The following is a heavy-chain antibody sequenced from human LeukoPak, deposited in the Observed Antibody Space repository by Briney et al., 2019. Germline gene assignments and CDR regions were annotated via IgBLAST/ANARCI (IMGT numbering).Heavy chain of an antibody. CDR3: ARGSGYYTRVKYYFDF. V-gene: IGHV3-48*02. CDR1: GFTFSSYS. CDR2: ISSSSSSV. Sequence: GGSLTLSCAASGFTFSSYSMNWLRQAPGKGLEWISYISSSSSSVYYADSVKGRFTISGDNAQNSLYLQMSSLRDEDTAVYYCARGSGYYTRVKYYFDFWGQGILVTVSS. D-gene: IGHD3-3*01. J-gene: IGHJ4*02.